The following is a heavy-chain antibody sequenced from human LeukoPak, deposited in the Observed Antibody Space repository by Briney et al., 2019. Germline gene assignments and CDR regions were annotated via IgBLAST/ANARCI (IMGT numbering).Heavy chain of an antibody. V-gene: IGHV3-11*01. Sequence: GGSLRLSCAASGFTFSNAWMSWVRQAPGKGLEWVSYISSSGSTIYYADSVKGRFTISRDNAKNSLYLQMNSLRAEDTAVYYCARSRQRGGIAVAGTFGYWGQGTLVTVSS. D-gene: IGHD6-19*01. CDR1: GFTFSNAW. J-gene: IGHJ4*02. CDR2: ISSSGSTI. CDR3: ARSRQRGGIAVAGTFGY.